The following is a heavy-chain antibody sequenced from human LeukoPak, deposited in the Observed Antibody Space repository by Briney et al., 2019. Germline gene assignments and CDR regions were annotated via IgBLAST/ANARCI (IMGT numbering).Heavy chain of an antibody. CDR2: INHSGST. CDR1: GGSFSGYY. CDR3: ARGITMVRGVNLNWFDP. V-gene: IGHV4-34*01. J-gene: IGHJ5*02. D-gene: IGHD3-10*01. Sequence: SETLSLTCAVYGGSFSGYYWSWIRQPPGKGLEWIGEINHSGSTNYNPSLKSRVTISVDTSKNQFSLKLSFVTAADTAVYYCARGITMVRGVNLNWFDPWGQGTLVTVSS.